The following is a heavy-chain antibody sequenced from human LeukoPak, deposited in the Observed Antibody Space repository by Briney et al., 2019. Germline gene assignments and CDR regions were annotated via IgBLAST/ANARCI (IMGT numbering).Heavy chain of an antibody. CDR2: ISGTGGST. V-gene: IGHV3-23*01. CDR3: AKSARLRYFDWLLSYYYYGMDV. CDR1: GFTFSSYA. J-gene: IGHJ6*02. Sequence: PGGPLRLSCAASGFTFSSYAMSWVRQAPGKGLEWVSAISGTGGSTYYADSVKGRFTISRDNSKNTLYLQMNSLRAEDTAVYYCAKSARLRYFDWLLSYYYYGMDVWGQGTTVTVSS. D-gene: IGHD3-9*01.